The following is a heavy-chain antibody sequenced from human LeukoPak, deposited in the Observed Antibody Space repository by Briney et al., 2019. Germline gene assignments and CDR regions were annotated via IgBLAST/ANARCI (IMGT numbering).Heavy chain of an antibody. V-gene: IGHV1-2*02. Sequence: ASVKVSCKASGYTFTGYYMHWVRPAPGQGLEWMGWINPNSGGTNYAQKFQGRVTMTRDTSISTAYMELSRLRSDDTAVYYCARGAPHIVVVVAATLEYYFDYWGQGTLVTVSS. CDR2: INPNSGGT. CDR3: ARGAPHIVVVVAATLEYYFDY. D-gene: IGHD2-15*01. CDR1: GYTFTGYY. J-gene: IGHJ4*02.